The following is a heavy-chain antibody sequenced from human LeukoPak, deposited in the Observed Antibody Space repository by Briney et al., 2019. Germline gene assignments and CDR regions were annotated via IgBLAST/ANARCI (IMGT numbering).Heavy chain of an antibody. CDR1: GLSFSGYG. J-gene: IGHJ4*02. CDR3: ARETPRRGETRDGYR. CDR2: IKEDGSET. V-gene: IGHV3-7*01. D-gene: IGHD5-24*01. Sequence: GGSLRLSCVASGLSFSGYGMCWVRQVPGKGLECLTNIKEDGSETYYADSVKGRFTISRDNPKNLLFLQINSLRVEDTAVYYCARETPRRGETRDGYRWGQGTLVTVSS.